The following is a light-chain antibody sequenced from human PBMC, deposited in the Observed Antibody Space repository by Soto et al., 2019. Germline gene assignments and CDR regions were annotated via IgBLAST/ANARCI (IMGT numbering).Light chain of an antibody. Sequence: DIQMTQSPPTLSASVGDRVTITCRASQSISSWLAWYQQKPGKAPKLLIYDASSLESGVPSRFSGSGSGTEFTLTISSLQPGDFATYYCQHSKTFGQGTKVDIK. V-gene: IGKV1-5*01. CDR3: QHSKT. J-gene: IGKJ1*01. CDR1: QSISSW. CDR2: DAS.